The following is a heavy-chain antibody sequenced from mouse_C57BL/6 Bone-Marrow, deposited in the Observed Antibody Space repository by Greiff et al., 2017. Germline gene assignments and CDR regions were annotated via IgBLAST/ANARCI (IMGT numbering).Heavy chain of an antibody. D-gene: IGHD2-2*01. CDR3: ASGYGYVSWFAY. CDR1: GSTFPRYW. V-gene: IGHV1-61*01. Sequence: VQLQQPGAELVRPGSSVQLSCKASGSTFPRYWLAWVKQRPGQGLEWLGNIYPSDSDTHSNHKFKAKATLTVAKSSRTAYVQLSSLTSADSAVYDCASGYGYVSWFAYWGQGTLVTVSA. J-gene: IGHJ3*01. CDR2: IYPSDSDT.